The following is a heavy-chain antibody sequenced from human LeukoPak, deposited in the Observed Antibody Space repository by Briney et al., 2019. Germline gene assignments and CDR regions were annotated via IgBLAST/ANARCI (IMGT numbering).Heavy chain of an antibody. CDR2: INKDGSEE. V-gene: IGHV3-7*03. Sequence: GGSLRLSCAASGFTFSDFYMSWVRQAPGKGLEWVANINKDGSEEKYVDSVKGRFTISRDNAKNSLYLQMSSLRADDTAVYYCARWPHCQDFWGRGIRVTVSS. J-gene: IGHJ4*02. CDR1: GFTFSDFY. CDR3: ARWPHCQDF.